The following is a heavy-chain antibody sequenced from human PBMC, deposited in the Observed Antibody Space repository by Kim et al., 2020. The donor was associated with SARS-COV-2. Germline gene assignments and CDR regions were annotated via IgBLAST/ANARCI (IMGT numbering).Heavy chain of an antibody. D-gene: IGHD3-10*01. CDR3: AREPSDSGLLWFGAMDV. CDR2: IKQDGSEK. CDR1: GFTFSSYW. V-gene: IGHV3-7*01. J-gene: IGHJ6*02. Sequence: GGSLRLSCAASGFTFSSYWMSWVRQAPGKGLEWVANIKQDGSEKYYVDSVKGRFTISRDNAKNSLYLQMNSLRAEDTAVYYCAREPSDSGLLWFGAMDVWGQGTTDTVSS.